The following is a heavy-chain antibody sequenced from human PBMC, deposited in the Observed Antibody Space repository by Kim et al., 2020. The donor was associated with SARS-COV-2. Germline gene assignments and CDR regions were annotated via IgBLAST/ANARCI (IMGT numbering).Heavy chain of an antibody. V-gene: IGHV3-64D*06. J-gene: IGHJ4*02. CDR3: VKDPAAPTDY. D-gene: IGHD2-2*01. CDR2: T. Sequence: TYYDESVTGRLTISRDNSKNTLYLQMSSLGAKDTAVYYCVKDPAAPTDYWGQGTLVTVSS.